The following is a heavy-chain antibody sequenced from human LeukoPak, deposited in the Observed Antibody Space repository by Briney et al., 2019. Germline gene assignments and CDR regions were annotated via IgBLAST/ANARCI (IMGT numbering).Heavy chain of an antibody. CDR1: GFPFSNYA. CDR2: ISGSGGST. D-gene: IGHD3-10*01. J-gene: IGHJ4*02. Sequence: GGSLRLSCAASGFPFSNYAMSWVRQTPGKGLEWVSVISGSGGSTYYADSVKGRFTISRDSSKNTLYLQMNSLRVEDTAVYYCAKHLWRDLLLFGEGYYVGSWGRGILVTVSS. CDR3: AKHLWRDLLLFGEGYYVGS. V-gene: IGHV3-23*01.